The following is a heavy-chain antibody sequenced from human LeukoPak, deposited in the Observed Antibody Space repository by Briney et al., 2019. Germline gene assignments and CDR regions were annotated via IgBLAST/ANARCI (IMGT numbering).Heavy chain of an antibody. CDR2: IKHDGSEK. D-gene: IGHD2-15*01. CDR3: VDCSGNTCYSGF. CDR1: GFTFSTYW. J-gene: IGHJ4*02. V-gene: IGHV3-7*01. Sequence: GGSLRLSCAASGFTFSTYWMAWVRQAPGKGLEWVANIKHDGSEKHYVGSVKGRLTISRDNAKNSLYLQMNSLRAEDTAMYYCVDCSGNTCYSGFWGQGTLVSVSS.